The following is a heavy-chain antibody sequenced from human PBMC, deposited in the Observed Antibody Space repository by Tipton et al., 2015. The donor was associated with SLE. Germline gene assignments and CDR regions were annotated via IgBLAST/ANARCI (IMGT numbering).Heavy chain of an antibody. J-gene: IGHJ3*02. CDR2: IYYSGST. CDR3: ARGSKGLRWGQNAFDI. Sequence: LRLSCTVSGGSISSYYWSWIRQPPGKGLEWIGYIYYSGSTNYNPSLKSRVTISVDTFKNQFSLKVNSVIAADTAVYYCARGSKGLRWGQNAFDIWGQGTMVTVSS. D-gene: IGHD5-12*01. CDR1: GGSISSYY. V-gene: IGHV4-59*12.